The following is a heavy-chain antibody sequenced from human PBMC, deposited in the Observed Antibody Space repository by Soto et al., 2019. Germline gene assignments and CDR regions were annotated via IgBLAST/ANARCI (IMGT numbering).Heavy chain of an antibody. D-gene: IGHD3-10*01. CDR2: IIPIFGTA. CDR3: MGSGERWGAYYYYGMDV. CDR1: GGPFSSYS. J-gene: IGHJ6*01. Sequence: SVKVSCKAAGGPFSSYSISCVRHAPGQGLEWMGGIIPIFGTANYAQKFQGRVTITADESTSTAYMELRSLRSEDTAVYYCMGSGERWGAYYYYGMDVWGQGTTDTVSS. V-gene: IGHV1-69*13.